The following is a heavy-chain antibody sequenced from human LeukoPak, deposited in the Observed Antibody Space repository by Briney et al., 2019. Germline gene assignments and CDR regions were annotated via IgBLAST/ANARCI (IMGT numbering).Heavy chain of an antibody. CDR3: ARDLDPLVAVANPVLDY. CDR1: GFTFSSYS. Sequence: GGSLRLSCAASGFTFSSYSMNWVRQAPGKGLEWVSSISSSSSYIYYADSVKGRFTISRDNAKNSLCLQMNSLRAEDTAVYYCARDLDPLVAVANPVLDYWGQGTLVTVSS. D-gene: IGHD6-19*01. J-gene: IGHJ4*02. V-gene: IGHV3-21*01. CDR2: ISSSSSYI.